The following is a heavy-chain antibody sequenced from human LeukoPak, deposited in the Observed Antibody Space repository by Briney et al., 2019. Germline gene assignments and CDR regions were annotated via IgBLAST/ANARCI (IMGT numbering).Heavy chain of an antibody. CDR3: ARGDRIQLWLLYYFDY. V-gene: IGHV1-2*02. D-gene: IGHD5-18*01. J-gene: IGHJ4*02. CDR1: GYTFTDYY. CDR2: INPNSGGT. Sequence: ASVTVSCKASGYTFTDYYMHWVRQAPGLGLEWMGWINPNSGGTNYAQKFQGRVTINRDTSISTAYMELSRLRSDDTAVYYCARGDRIQLWLLYYFDYWGQGTLVTVSS.